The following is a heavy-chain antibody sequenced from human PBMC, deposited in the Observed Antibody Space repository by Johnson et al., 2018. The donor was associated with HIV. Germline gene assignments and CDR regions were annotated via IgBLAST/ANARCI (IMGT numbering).Heavy chain of an antibody. Sequence: VQLVESGGGLVKPGGSLRLSCAASGFTFTNAWMTWVRQAPGKGLEWVGRIKSKTDGGTTDYAAPVKGRFTISRDDSKNTLYLQMNSLKTEDTAVYYCTTVSYYYDSSGAFDIWGQGTMVTVSS. CDR2: IKSKTDGGTT. J-gene: IGHJ3*02. V-gene: IGHV3-15*01. CDR3: TTVSYYYDSSGAFDI. CDR1: GFTFTNAW. D-gene: IGHD3-22*01.